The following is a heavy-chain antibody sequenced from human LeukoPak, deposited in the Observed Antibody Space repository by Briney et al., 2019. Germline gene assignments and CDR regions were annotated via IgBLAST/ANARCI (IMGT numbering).Heavy chain of an antibody. J-gene: IGHJ4*02. CDR2: ISGSGGST. Sequence: GGSLRLSCAASGFTFSSYAMSWVRQAPGKGLEWVSAISGSGGSTYYADSVKDRFTISRDNSKNTLYLQMNSLRAEDTAVYYCAKRRTAAAAPPEGYWGQGTLVTVSS. V-gene: IGHV3-23*01. D-gene: IGHD6-13*01. CDR1: GFTFSSYA. CDR3: AKRRTAAAAPPEGY.